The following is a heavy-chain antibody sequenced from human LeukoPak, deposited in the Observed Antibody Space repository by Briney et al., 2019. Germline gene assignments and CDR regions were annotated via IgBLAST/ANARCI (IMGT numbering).Heavy chain of an antibody. V-gene: IGHV3-7*01. CDR1: GFTFSTYW. CDR2: IKEDGSEK. CDR3: ARDSSGYQ. D-gene: IGHD3-22*01. J-gene: IGHJ4*02. Sequence: PGGSLRLSCAASGFTFSTYWMSWVRQAPGKGLEWVANIKEDGSEKYYGDSVKGRFTISRDSAKNSLYLEMNSLRVEDTAVYYCARDSSGYQWGQGPLVTVSS.